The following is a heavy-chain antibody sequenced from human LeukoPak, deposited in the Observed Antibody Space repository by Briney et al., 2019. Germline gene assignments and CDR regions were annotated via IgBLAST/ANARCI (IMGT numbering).Heavy chain of an antibody. CDR2: IYPGDSDT. CDR3: ARQSFSSGWYDY. D-gene: IGHD6-19*01. V-gene: IGHV5-51*01. CDR1: GYSFNSYW. J-gene: IGHJ4*02. Sequence: GESLKISCKGSGYSFNSYWIDWVRQMPGKGLEWMGIIYPGDSDTRYSPSFQGQVTISADKSISTAYLQWSGLKASDTAMYYCARQSFSSGWYDYWGQGTLVTVSS.